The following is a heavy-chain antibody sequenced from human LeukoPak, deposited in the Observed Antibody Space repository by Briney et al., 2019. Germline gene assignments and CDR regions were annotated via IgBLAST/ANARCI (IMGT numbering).Heavy chain of an antibody. V-gene: IGHV3-48*03. CDR2: ISSSGSTI. Sequence: GGSLRLSCAASGFTFSSYEMNWVRQAPGKGLEWVSYISSSGSTIYYADSVKGRFTISRDNAKNSLYLQMNSLGAEDTAVYYCASIAMVRGVIIFDYWGQGTLVTVSS. D-gene: IGHD3-10*01. J-gene: IGHJ4*02. CDR3: ASIAMVRGVIIFDY. CDR1: GFTFSSYE.